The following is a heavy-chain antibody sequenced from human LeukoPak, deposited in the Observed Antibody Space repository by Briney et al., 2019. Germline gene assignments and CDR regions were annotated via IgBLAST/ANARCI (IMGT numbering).Heavy chain of an antibody. Sequence: GGSLRLSCAASGFTFSDYYMSWIRQAPGKGLEWVSYISSSSSYTNYADSVKGRFTISRDNAKNSLYLQMNSLRAEDTAVYYCARDYGDLAVGGGAFDIWAKGQWSPSLQ. D-gene: IGHD4-17*01. J-gene: IGHJ3*02. V-gene: IGHV3-11*06. CDR3: ARDYGDLAVGGGAFDI. CDR1: GFTFSDYY. CDR2: ISSSSSYT.